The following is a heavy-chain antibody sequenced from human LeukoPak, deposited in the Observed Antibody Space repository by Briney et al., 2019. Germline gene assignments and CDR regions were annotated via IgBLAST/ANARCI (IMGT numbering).Heavy chain of an antibody. V-gene: IGHV3-7*04. CDR2: IKQDGSKK. Sequence: GGSLRLSCAASGFTFSNYAMSWVRQAPGKGLEWVANIKQDGSKKSYVDSVKGRFTISRDNARNSLYLQMNSLRAEDTAIYYCTRVGYIDEGIDYWGQGTLVTVSS. CDR1: GFTFSNYA. D-gene: IGHD5-24*01. J-gene: IGHJ4*02. CDR3: TRVGYIDEGIDY.